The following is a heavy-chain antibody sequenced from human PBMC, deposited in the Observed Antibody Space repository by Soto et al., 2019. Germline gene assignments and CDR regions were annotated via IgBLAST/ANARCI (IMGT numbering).Heavy chain of an antibody. D-gene: IGHD3-10*01. J-gene: IGHJ4*02. CDR1: GFTFTSSA. Sequence: GASVKVSCKASGFTFTSSAVQWVRQARGQRLEWIGWIVVGSGNTNYAQKFQERVTITRDMSTSTAYMELSSLRSEDTAVYYCAAVGPYYYGSGSYPHFDYWGQGTLVTVSS. CDR3: AAVGPYYYGSGSYPHFDY. V-gene: IGHV1-58*01. CDR2: IVVGSGNT.